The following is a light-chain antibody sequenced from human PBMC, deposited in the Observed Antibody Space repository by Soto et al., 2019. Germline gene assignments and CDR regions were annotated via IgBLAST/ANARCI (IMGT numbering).Light chain of an antibody. V-gene: IGKV1-39*01. CDR1: QSISSY. Sequence: DIQLTQSPSSLSASVGDRVTITCRASQSISSYLNWYQQKPGKAPKLLIYAASSLQSGVPSRFSGSGSGTDFTLTISSLQPEDVATYYCQQSYSTPKTFGHGTKVAIK. J-gene: IGKJ2*01. CDR3: QQSYSTPKT. CDR2: AAS.